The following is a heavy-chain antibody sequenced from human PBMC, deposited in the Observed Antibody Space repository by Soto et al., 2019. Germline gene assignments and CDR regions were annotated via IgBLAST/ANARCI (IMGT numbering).Heavy chain of an antibody. CDR1: GGSISSSSYY. CDR2: IYYIWSS. Sequence: SETLSVTCTVAGGSISSSSYYWGWLRQPPGKGLEWIGSIYYIWSSYYNPSLKNRITISVDTSKNQFSLKLNSFTAADPVVFYCARHTPAISISDHGGQGTLVTVSS. D-gene: IGHD2-15*01. J-gene: IGHJ4*02. CDR3: ARHTPAISISDH. V-gene: IGHV4-39*01.